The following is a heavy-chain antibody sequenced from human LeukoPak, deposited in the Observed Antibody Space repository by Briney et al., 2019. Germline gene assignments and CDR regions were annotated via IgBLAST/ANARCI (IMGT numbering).Heavy chain of an antibody. V-gene: IGHV3-7*03. Sequence: GGSLRLSCAASGFTFSSYWMTWVRQAPGKGLEWVANIKQDGSKKNYMDSVKGRFTISRDNARNSLYLQMNSLRAEDTAVYYCATPLDYYDSSGYHQGGDWGQGTLVTVSS. CDR1: GFTFSSYW. D-gene: IGHD3-22*01. J-gene: IGHJ4*02. CDR3: ATPLDYYDSSGYHQGGD. CDR2: IKQDGSKK.